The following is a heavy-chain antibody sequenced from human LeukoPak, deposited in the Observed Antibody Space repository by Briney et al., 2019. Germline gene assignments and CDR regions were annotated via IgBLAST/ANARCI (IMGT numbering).Heavy chain of an antibody. CDR1: GFTFTDYY. CDR3: AKVRYKLDEDYDY. Sequence: GGSLRLSCAAYGFTFTDYYMKSIRQTPGNGLEWDSYISSSGSTIYYADSVKGRFTISRDNAKNSLYLQMNSLRAEDTAVYYCAKVRYKLDEDYDYWGQGTLVTVTS. CDR2: ISSSGSTI. J-gene: IGHJ4*02. V-gene: IGHV3-11*01. D-gene: IGHD3-9*01.